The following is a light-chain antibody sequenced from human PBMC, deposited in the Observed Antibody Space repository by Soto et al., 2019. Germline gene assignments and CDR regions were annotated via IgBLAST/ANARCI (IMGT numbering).Light chain of an antibody. CDR1: QSVYSDY. J-gene: IGKJ1*01. CDR3: QQYVTSPEWV. Sequence: VLPQSPGTLSLFPGERSTLSCRARQSVYSDYLSWYQQKPGQAPWLLIYGTSSRATGIPDSFSGSGSGTDFTPTISRLEPEDSAVYYCQQYVTSPEWVFGQGTKV. V-gene: IGKV3-20*01. CDR2: GTS.